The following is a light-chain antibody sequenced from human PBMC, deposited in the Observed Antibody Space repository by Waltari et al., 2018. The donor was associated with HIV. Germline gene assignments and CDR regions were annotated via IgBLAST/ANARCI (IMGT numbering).Light chain of an antibody. CDR1: SSNLGNDF. J-gene: IGLJ3*02. Sequence: QFVLTQPPSVSVAPGQKVNISCSGSSSNLGNDFVSWYQVLPGAAPNLLIYCNIKRPSDIPERFSGSKSGTSATLAITGLQTGDEADYYCGTWDKTLSVGVFGGGTKLTVL. V-gene: IGLV1-51*01. CDR3: GTWDKTLSVGV. CDR2: CNI.